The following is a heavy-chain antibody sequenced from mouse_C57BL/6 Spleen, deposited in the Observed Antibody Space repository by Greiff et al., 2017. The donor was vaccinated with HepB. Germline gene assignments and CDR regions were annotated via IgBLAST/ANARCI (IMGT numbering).Heavy chain of an antibody. CDR3: ATIYYDYEFAY. CDR1: GYTFTSYW. D-gene: IGHD2-4*01. Sequence: QVQLQQSGAELVMPGASVKLSCKASGYTFTSYWMHWVKQRPGQGLEWIGEIDPSDSYTNYNQKFKGKSTLTVDKSSSTAYMQLSSLTSEDSAVYYCATIYYDYEFAYWGQGTLVTVSA. CDR2: IDPSDSYT. V-gene: IGHV1-69*01. J-gene: IGHJ3*01.